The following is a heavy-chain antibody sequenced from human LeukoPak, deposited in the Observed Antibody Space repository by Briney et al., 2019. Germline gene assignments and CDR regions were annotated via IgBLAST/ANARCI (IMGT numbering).Heavy chain of an antibody. CDR1: GGSFSGYY. CDR2: INHSGST. J-gene: IGHJ6*02. Sequence: SETLSLTCAVYGGSFSGYYWSWIRQPPGKGLEWIGEINHSGSTNYNPSLKSRVTISVDTSKNQFSLKLSSVTAADTAVYYCARSNFDWLDMGYYYYYYGMDVWGQGTTVTVSS. D-gene: IGHD3-9*01. CDR3: ARSNFDWLDMGYYYYYYGMDV. V-gene: IGHV4-34*01.